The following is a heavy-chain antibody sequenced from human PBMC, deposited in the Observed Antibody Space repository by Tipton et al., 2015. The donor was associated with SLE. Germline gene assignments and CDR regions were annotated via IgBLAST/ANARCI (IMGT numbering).Heavy chain of an antibody. CDR3: ARGRSWSGYYYYFDY. J-gene: IGHJ4*02. CDR2: MNPNSGNT. CDR1: GYTFTSYD. Sequence: QSGAEVKKPGAAVKVSCKASGYTFTSYDINWVRQATGQGLEWMGWMNPNSGNTGYAQKFQGRVTITRNTSISTAYMELSSLRSEDTAVYYCARGRSWSGYYYYFDYWGQGTLVTVSS. V-gene: IGHV1-8*01. D-gene: IGHD3-3*01.